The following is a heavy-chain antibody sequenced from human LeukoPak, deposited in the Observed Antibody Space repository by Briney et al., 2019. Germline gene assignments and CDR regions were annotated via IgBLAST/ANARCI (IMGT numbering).Heavy chain of an antibody. CDR2: INHSGST. J-gene: IGHJ4*02. Sequence: SETLSLTCAVYGGSFSGYYWSWIRQPPGKGLEWIGEINHSGSTNYNPSLKSRVTISVDTSKNQFSLKLSSVTAADMAVYYCARGRAPPSIRAHDYWGQGTLVTVSS. CDR3: ARGRAPPSIRAHDY. D-gene: IGHD2-21*01. CDR1: GGSFSGYY. V-gene: IGHV4-34*01.